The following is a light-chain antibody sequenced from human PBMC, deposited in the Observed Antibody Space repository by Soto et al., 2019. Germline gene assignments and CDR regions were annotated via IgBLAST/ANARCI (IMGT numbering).Light chain of an antibody. Sequence: QSVLTQPPSASGTPGQRVTISCSGSSSNIGSNTVNWYQQLPGTAPKLLIYSNNQRHSGVPDRFSGSKSGTSASLAISGLQSEDEADYYCAAWDDSLNGRWVFGGGTKVTVL. CDR3: AAWDDSLNGRWV. CDR1: SSNIGSNT. V-gene: IGLV1-44*01. CDR2: SNN. J-gene: IGLJ3*02.